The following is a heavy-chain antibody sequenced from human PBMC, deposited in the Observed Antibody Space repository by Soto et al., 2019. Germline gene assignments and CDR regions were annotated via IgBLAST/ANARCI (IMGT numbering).Heavy chain of an antibody. D-gene: IGHD3-3*01. Sequence: QVQLHQWGEGLLKPSDTLSLTCAVYGGSFSGYYWSWIRQTPGEGLEWIGEINHGGSTNYNPSLKSRVSISVDKSKNQFSLKVTSVAAADTAVYYCATRGVTLFGAVTGGFDPWGQGTLVTVSS. V-gene: IGHV4-34*01. J-gene: IGHJ5*02. CDR2: INHGGST. CDR1: GGSFSGYY. CDR3: ATRGVTLFGAVTGGFDP.